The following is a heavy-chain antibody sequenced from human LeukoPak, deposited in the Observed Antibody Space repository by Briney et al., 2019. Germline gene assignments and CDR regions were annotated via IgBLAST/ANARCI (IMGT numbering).Heavy chain of an antibody. CDR3: ARIRCGHSGSVCNNL. D-gene: IGHD2/OR15-2a*01. CDR1: GVSINDYY. Sequence: SETQSLPCGVFGVSINDYYWSWIRQSPGKGLEWIGEISHTEGTRYNPSLDSRVTMSVGTSENQLSLKLIFVTAADTAVYYCARIRCGHSGSVCNNLWGLGTQVTVSS. CDR2: ISHTEGT. V-gene: IGHV4-34*01. J-gene: IGHJ4*02.